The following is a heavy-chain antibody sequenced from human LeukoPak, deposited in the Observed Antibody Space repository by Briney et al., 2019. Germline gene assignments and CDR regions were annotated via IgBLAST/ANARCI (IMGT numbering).Heavy chain of an antibody. CDR2: IYTSGST. CDR3: ARRNLYCSSTSCYRGRIYYYYYMDV. CDR1: GGSISSGSYY. D-gene: IGHD2-2*01. Sequence: PSETLSLTCTVSGGSISSGSYYWSWIRQPAGKGLEWIGRIYTSGSTNYNPSLKSRVTISVDTSKNQFSLKLSSVTAADTAVYYCARRNLYCSSTSCYRGRIYYYYYMDVWGKGTTVTISS. V-gene: IGHV4-61*02. J-gene: IGHJ6*03.